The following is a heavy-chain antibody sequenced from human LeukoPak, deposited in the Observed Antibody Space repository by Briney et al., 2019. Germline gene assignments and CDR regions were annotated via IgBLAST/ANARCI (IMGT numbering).Heavy chain of an antibody. CDR2: ISSSSSTI. CDR3: ARSIADGGYCSSTSCQNFDY. CDR1: GFTFSSYS. D-gene: IGHD2-2*01. Sequence: GGSLRLSCAASGFTFSSYSMNWVRQAPGKGLEWVSYISSSSSTIYYADSVKGRFTISRDNAKNSLYLQMNSLRAEDTAVYYCARSIADGGYCSSTSCQNFDYWGQGTLVTVSS. J-gene: IGHJ4*02. V-gene: IGHV3-48*01.